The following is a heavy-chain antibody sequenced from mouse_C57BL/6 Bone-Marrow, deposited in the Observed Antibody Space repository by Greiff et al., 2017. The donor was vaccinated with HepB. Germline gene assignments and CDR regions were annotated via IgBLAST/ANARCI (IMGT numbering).Heavy chain of an antibody. CDR2: IYPGGGYT. J-gene: IGHJ2*01. CDR1: GYTFTNYW. Sequence: QVHVKQSGAELVRPGTSVKMSCKASGYTFTNYWIGWAKQRPGHGLEWIGDIYPGGGYTNYNEKFKGKATLTADKSSSTAYMQFSSLTSEDSAIYYCAMKSLPSSYFDYWGQGTTLTVSS. D-gene: IGHD6-1*01. CDR3: AMKSLPSSYFDY. V-gene: IGHV1-63*01.